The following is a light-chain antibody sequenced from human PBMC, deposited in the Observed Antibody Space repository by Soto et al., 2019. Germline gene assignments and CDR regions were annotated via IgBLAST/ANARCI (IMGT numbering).Light chain of an antibody. J-gene: IGKJ4*01. CDR1: QTIFYSSINKNY. CDR2: WAS. Sequence: DIVMTQSPDSLPVSLGERATINCKSSQTIFYSSINKNYLAWYQQKPGQPPKLLIYWASTRESGVPDRFSGSGSGTDFTLTISSLQAEDVAVYYCQQYYTTPLTFGGGTKVEIK. V-gene: IGKV4-1*01. CDR3: QQYYTTPLT.